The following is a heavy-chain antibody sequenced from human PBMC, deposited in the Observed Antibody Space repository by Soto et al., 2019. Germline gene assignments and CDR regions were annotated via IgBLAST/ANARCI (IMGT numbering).Heavy chain of an antibody. CDR2: ISGSGGST. J-gene: IGHJ6*02. V-gene: IGHV3-23*01. Sequence: GSLRLSCAASGFTFSSYAMSWVRQAPGKGLEWVSAISGSGGSTYYADSVKGRFTISRDNSKNTLYLQMNSLRAEDTAVYYCAKADSGGERLYYYGMDVWGQGTTVTVSS. CDR3: AKADSGGERLYYYGMDV. D-gene: IGHD2-15*01. CDR1: GFTFSSYA.